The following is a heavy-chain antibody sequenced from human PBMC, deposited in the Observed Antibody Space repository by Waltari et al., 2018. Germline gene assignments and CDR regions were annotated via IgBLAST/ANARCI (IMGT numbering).Heavy chain of an antibody. D-gene: IGHD1-1*01. CDR2: ISSGSDDI. V-gene: IGHV3-21*01. Sequence: DVQLVESGGGLVKPGGSLRLSCAASGFPFNRFSMTWVRQTPGKGLEWVSFISSGSDDIRYRDSVKGRFTVSRDNAKNSMFLQMNSLTDDDTAIYYCARDAIRDWNNWLSADAFDIWGRGTVVSVSS. J-gene: IGHJ3*02. CDR3: ARDAIRDWNNWLSADAFDI. CDR1: GFPFNRFS.